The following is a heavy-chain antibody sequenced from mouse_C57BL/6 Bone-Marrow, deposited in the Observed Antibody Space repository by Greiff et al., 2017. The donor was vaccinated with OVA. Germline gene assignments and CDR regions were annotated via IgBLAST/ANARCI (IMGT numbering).Heavy chain of an antibody. CDR1: GFTFSDYG. CDR3: ARQIYYDYDDAMDY. J-gene: IGHJ4*01. D-gene: IGHD2-4*01. Sequence: EVKLVESGGGLVQPGGSLKLSCAASGFTFSDYGMAWVRQAPRKGPEWVAFISNLAYSIYYADTVTGRFTISRENAKNTLYLEMSSLRSEDTAMYYCARQIYYDYDDAMDYWGQGTSVTVSS. V-gene: IGHV5-15*01. CDR2: ISNLAYSI.